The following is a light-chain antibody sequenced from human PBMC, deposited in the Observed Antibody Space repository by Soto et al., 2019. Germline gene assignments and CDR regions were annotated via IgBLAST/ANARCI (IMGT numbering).Light chain of an antibody. CDR3: SSYTSSSTQV. CDR2: EVS. Sequence: QSVLTQPASVSGSPGQSITISCTGTSSDVGGYNYVSWYQQRPGKAPKLMIYEVSNRPSGVSNRFSGSKSGNTASLTISGLQAEDEADYYCSSYTSSSTQVFGTGTKATVL. J-gene: IGLJ1*01. V-gene: IGLV2-14*01. CDR1: SSDVGGYNY.